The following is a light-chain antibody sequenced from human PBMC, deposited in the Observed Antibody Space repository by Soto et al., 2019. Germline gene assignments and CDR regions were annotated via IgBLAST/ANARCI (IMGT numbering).Light chain of an antibody. CDR2: AAS. V-gene: IGKV1-8*01. J-gene: IGKJ1*01. Sequence: AIRMTQSPSSLSASTGDRVTITCRASQGISSYLAWYQQKPRKAPKLLIYAASTLQSGVPSRFSGSGSGTDFTLTISCLQSEDFATYYCQQYYSYLLTFGQGTKVEIK. CDR3: QQYYSYLLT. CDR1: QGISSY.